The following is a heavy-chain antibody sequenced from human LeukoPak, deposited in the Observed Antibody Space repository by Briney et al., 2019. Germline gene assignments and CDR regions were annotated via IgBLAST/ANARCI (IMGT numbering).Heavy chain of an antibody. Sequence: SSVKVSCKASGGTFSSYAISWVRQAPGQGLEWMGRIIPILGIANYAQKFQGRVTITADKSTSTAYMELSSLRSEDTAVYYCARQRITGTTSHFDYWGQGTLVTVSS. J-gene: IGHJ4*02. CDR1: GGTFSSYA. D-gene: IGHD1-20*01. CDR2: IIPILGIA. V-gene: IGHV1-69*04. CDR3: ARQRITGTTSHFDY.